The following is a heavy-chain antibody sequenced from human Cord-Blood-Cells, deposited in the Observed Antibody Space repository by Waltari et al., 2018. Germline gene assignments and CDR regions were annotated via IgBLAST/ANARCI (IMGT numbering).Heavy chain of an antibody. Sequence: EVQLVESGGGLVQPGGSLRLSCAASGFTFSSYWMSWVRQAPGKGLELVANIKQDGSEKYYVVSVKGRFTISRDNAKNSLYLQMNSLRAEDTAVYYCAREGLKGVCDAFDIWGQGTMVTVSS. CDR2: IKQDGSEK. CDR3: AREGLKGVCDAFDI. CDR1: GFTFSSYW. J-gene: IGHJ3*02. V-gene: IGHV3-7*01. D-gene: IGHD2-8*01.